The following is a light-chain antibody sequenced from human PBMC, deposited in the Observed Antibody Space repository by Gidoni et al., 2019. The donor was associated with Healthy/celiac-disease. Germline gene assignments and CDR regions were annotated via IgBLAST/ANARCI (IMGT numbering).Light chain of an antibody. J-gene: IGLJ1*01. CDR3: CSYAGSSTFYV. CDR1: SNDVGSYNL. CDR2: EGS. Sequence: QSALTQPASVSGSPGQSITISCTGTSNDVGSYNLVSWYQQHPGKAPKLVIYEGSKRPSGVSNRFSGSKSGNTASLTISGLQAEDEADYYCCSYAGSSTFYVFGTGTKVTVL. V-gene: IGLV2-23*01.